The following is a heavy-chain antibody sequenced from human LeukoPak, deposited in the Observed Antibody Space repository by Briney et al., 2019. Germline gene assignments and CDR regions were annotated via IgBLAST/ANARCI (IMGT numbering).Heavy chain of an antibody. CDR1: GFSFSSYG. J-gene: IGHJ5*02. Sequence: GGSLRLSCAASGFSFSSYGMHWVRRAPGKGLEWVAVISYDGSNKYHADSVKGRFTISRDNSKNTLYLQMNSLRVEDTAVYYCAKGGIPDDPWGQGALVTVSS. D-gene: IGHD2-21*01. V-gene: IGHV3-30*18. CDR2: ISYDGSNK. CDR3: AKGGIPDDP.